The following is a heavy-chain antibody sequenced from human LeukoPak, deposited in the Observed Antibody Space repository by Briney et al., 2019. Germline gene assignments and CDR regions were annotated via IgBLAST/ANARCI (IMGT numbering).Heavy chain of an antibody. D-gene: IGHD3-22*01. CDR2: TSGDGGST. Sequence: PGGSLRLSCAASGFTFDDYAMHWVRQAPGKGLEWVSLTSGDGGSTYYADSVKGRFTIPRDNSKNSLYLQMNSLRTEDTALYYCAKNIYYDSSGYPDYWGQGTLVTVSS. J-gene: IGHJ4*02. CDR3: AKNIYYDSSGYPDY. CDR1: GFTFDDYA. V-gene: IGHV3-43*02.